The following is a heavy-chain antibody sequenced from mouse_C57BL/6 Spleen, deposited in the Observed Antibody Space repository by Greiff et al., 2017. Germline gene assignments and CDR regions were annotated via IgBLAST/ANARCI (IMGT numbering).Heavy chain of an antibody. CDR2: IWGDGSK. J-gene: IGHJ4*01. V-gene: IGHV2-3*01. Sequence: VKLMESGPGLVAPSQCLTITCTVSGFSLTSYGVRWVRQPPGQGLEWLGVIWGDGSKNYHSAHITRLSISKDNAKSQVFIKLNSLQTGATATYSCAKKGLDAMDYWGQGTSVTVSA. CDR3: AKKGLDAMDY. CDR1: GFSLTSYG.